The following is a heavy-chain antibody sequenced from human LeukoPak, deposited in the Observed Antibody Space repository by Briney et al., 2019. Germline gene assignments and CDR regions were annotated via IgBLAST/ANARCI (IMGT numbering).Heavy chain of an antibody. Sequence: KRSVTLSLTCTVSGGSISSRSYFWAWIRQPPGKGREWIGSIYYRGSTYYNPSLKSRVTISVDTSKNQFSLKLSSVTAADTAVYYCARGIAAPTHPYYFDYWGQGTLVTVSS. V-gene: IGHV4-39*07. D-gene: IGHD6-13*01. J-gene: IGHJ4*02. CDR1: GGSISSRSYF. CDR2: IYYRGST. CDR3: ARGIAAPTHPYYFDY.